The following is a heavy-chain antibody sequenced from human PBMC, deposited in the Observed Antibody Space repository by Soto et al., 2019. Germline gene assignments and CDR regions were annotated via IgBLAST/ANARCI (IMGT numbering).Heavy chain of an antibody. V-gene: IGHV5-51*01. CDR1: GYSFTSYW. Sequence: GESLKLSCKGSGYSFTSYWIVWVRQMPGKGLEWMGIIYPGDSDTRYSPSFQGQVTISADKSISTAYLQWSSLKASDTAMYYFAGGGVRGVITRTRDYYGMDVWGQGTTVTVSS. CDR3: AGGGVRGVITRTRDYYGMDV. D-gene: IGHD3-10*01. CDR2: IYPGDSDT. J-gene: IGHJ6*02.